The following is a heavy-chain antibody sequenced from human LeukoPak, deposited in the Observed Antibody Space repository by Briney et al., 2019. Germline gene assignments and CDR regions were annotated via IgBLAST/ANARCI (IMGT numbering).Heavy chain of an antibody. CDR2: IKKDGSEE. D-gene: IGHD1-14*01. J-gene: IGHJ3*01. Sequence: GGSLRLSCAASGFTLNSYLMSWVRQAPGRGLEWVANIKKDGSEESYLDSVKGRFTVSRDNAKNSLSLQMNSLRGEDTAVYYCARSNPNRNALDLWGQGTMVTISS. V-gene: IGHV3-7*01. CDR1: GFTLNSYL. CDR3: ARSNPNRNALDL.